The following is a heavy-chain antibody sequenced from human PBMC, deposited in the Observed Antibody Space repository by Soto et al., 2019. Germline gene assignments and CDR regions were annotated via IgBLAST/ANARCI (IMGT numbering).Heavy chain of an antibody. V-gene: IGHV5-10-1*01. D-gene: IGHD5-18*01. Sequence: RGESLKISCKGSGYSFTSYWISWVRQMPGKGLEWMGSIDPSDSYTRYSPSFQGHVTISADKSISTAYLQWSSLKASDTAMYYCARRGYSYGTYYYGMDVWGQGTTVTVSS. CDR1: GYSFTSYW. CDR3: ARRGYSYGTYYYGMDV. J-gene: IGHJ6*02. CDR2: IDPSDSYT.